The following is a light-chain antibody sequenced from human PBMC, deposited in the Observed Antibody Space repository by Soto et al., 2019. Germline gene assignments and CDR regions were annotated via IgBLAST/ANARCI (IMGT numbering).Light chain of an antibody. CDR1: QSVRNN. Sequence: EIMMTQSPATLSVSPGERATLSCRASQSVRNNLAWYQQKPGQAPRLLIYYASTRATGIPARFSGSGSGTEFTLTISSLQSEDFALYYCQQDNNWPPITFGQGTRLEI. CDR3: QQDNNWPPIT. CDR2: YAS. V-gene: IGKV3-15*01. J-gene: IGKJ5*01.